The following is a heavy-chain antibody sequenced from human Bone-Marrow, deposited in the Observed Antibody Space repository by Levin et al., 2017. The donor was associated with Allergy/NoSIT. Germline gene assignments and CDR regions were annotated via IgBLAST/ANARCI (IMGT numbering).Heavy chain of an antibody. J-gene: IGHJ5*02. V-gene: IGHV3-48*01. CDR3: ARSGVAGNHDNWFDP. Sequence: LSLTCAASGFPFSSHSMNWVRQAPGKGLEWLSYIGYSSSPIHYADSVKGRFTISRDDAKNSLYLQMNSLRAEDTAVYYCARSGVAGNHDNWFDPWGQGTLVTVSS. D-gene: IGHD2-15*01. CDR2: IGYSSSPI. CDR1: GFPFSSHS.